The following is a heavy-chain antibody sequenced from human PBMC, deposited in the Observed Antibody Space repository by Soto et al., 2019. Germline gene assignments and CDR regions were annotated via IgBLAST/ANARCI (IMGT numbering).Heavy chain of an antibody. Sequence: EVQLVESGGGLVQPGGSLRLSCAASGFTVSNNYMIWFRLPPGKGLEWVSLIYRGGTTYYADSVKGRFTIYRDNSKNTRYLQMNSLRVEDAAVYYGARNGWGMAKGGMWGPGTLVTVSS. J-gene: IGHJ4*02. V-gene: IGHV3-53*01. CDR1: GFTVSNNY. CDR3: ARNGWGMAKGGM. CDR2: IYRGGTT. D-gene: IGHD5-12*01.